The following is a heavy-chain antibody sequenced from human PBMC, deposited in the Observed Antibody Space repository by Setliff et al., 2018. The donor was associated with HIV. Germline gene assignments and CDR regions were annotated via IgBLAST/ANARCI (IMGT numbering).Heavy chain of an antibody. V-gene: IGHV4-39*01. D-gene: IGHD3-3*01. CDR1: GGSISSRSYY. J-gene: IGHJ3*02. Sequence: KPSETLSLTCSVSGGSISSRSYYWGWIRQPPGKGLEWIGTISYSGNTYYRPSLKSRVTISVDTSKNQFSLRLNSVTAADTAVYYCARQSGYTRGWDIFGVVAGSFDIWGLGTMVTVS. CDR2: ISYSGNT. CDR3: ARQSGYTRGWDIFGVVAGSFDI.